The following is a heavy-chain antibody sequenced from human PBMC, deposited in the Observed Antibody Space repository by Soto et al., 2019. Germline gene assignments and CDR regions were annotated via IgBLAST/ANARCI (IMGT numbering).Heavy chain of an antibody. D-gene: IGHD3-22*01. CDR2: INHSGST. CDR3: ARGPITTTPRFDP. CDR1: GGSFSGYY. V-gene: IGHV4-34*01. Sequence: PSETLSLTCAVYGGSFSGYYLSWIRQPPGEGLEWIGEINHSGSTNYNPSLKSRVTISVDTSKNQFSLKLTSVTAADTAVYYCARGPITTTPRFDPWGQGTLVTVSS. J-gene: IGHJ5*02.